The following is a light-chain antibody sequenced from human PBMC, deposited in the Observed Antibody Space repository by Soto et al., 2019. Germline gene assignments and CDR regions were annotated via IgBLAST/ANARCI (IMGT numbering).Light chain of an antibody. CDR1: QSVGKS. CDR2: GAS. J-gene: IGKJ1*01. Sequence: SVLTQSKGTLSLSPGERATLSCRASQSVGKSLAWYQQKPGQAPRLLIYGASTRATGIPDRFSGSGSGTDFTLTISRLEPEDFAVYYCQQYGSSPRTFGQGTKVDIK. CDR3: QQYGSSPRT. V-gene: IGKV3-20*01.